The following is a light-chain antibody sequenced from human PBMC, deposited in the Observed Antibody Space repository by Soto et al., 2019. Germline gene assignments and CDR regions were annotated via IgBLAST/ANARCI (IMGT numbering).Light chain of an antibody. J-gene: IGLJ2*01. V-gene: IGLV2-14*01. CDR1: SSDVGGYNY. CDR2: EVS. CDR3: SSYTSSSHVV. Sequence: QSALTQPASVSGSPGQSITISCTGTSSDVGGYNYVSWYQQHPGKAPKLMIYEVSNRPSGVSNRFSGSKPGNTASLTISGIQAEDEADYYCSSYTSSSHVVFGGGTKLTVL.